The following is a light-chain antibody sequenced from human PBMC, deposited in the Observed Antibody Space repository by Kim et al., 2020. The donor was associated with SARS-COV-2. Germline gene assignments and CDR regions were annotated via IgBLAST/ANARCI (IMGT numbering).Light chain of an antibody. Sequence: CGGKNSGSKGVQWLQQKAGQAPVMVIYYDTSRPSGIPERFSASSSGNTATLTISSVEAGDEADYYCHVWDSGTYHVVFGGGTQLTVL. V-gene: IGLV3-21*04. J-gene: IGLJ2*01. CDR2: YDT. CDR1: NSGSKG. CDR3: HVWDSGTYHVV.